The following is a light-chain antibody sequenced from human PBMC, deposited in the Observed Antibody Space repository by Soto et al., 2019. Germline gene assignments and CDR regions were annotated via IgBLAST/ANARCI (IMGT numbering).Light chain of an antibody. CDR3: SSYVGSGTYVV. CDR1: SSDVGTYNL. CDR2: EGN. Sequence: QSALTQPASVSGSPGQSITISCTGTSSDVGTYNLVSWYPQHPGNAPKLMIYEGNKRPAGVSNRFSGSKSGNTASLTIAGLQAEDEGDYYCSSYVGSGTYVVVGGGTKLTVL. J-gene: IGLJ2*01. V-gene: IGLV2-23*01.